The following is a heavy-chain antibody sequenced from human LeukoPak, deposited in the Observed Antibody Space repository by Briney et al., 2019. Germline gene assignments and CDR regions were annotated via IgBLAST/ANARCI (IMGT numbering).Heavy chain of an antibody. J-gene: IGHJ6*02. CDR3: AKDRGDYYYYYGMDV. CDR2: ISYDGSNK. V-gene: IGHV3-30*18. CDR1: GFTFSSYG. D-gene: IGHD3-10*01. Sequence: DPGGSLRLSCAVSGFTFSSYGMHWVRQALGKGLEWVAVISYDGSNKYYADSVKGRFTISRDNSKNTLYLQMNSLRAEDTAVYYCAKDRGDYYYYYGMDVWGQGTTVTVSS.